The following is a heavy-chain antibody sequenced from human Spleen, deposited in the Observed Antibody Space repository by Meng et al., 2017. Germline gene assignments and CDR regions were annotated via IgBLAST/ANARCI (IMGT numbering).Heavy chain of an antibody. J-gene: IGHJ4*02. V-gene: IGHV4-34*01. CDR1: GGSFSDYY. CDR3: ARGPTTMAHDFDY. Sequence: QVTLKQVGHGLCKPSRTLSLTCVVSGGSFSDYYWSWIRQPPGKGLEWIGEINHSGSTNYNPSLESRATISVDTSQNNLSLKLSSVTAADSAVYYCARGPTTMAHDFDYWGQGTLVTVSS. CDR2: INHSGST. D-gene: IGHD4-11*01.